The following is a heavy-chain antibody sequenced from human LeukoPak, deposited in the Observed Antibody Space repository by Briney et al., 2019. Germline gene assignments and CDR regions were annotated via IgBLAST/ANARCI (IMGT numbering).Heavy chain of an antibody. Sequence: SETLSLTCTVSGVSISSYYWSWIRQPPGKGLELIGYIYYSGSTNYNPSLKSRVTISVDTSKNQRSLKLTSVTAADTAVYYCARFSVAAAGTGWFDPWGQGTLVTVSA. J-gene: IGHJ5*02. V-gene: IGHV4-59*01. D-gene: IGHD6-13*01. CDR2: IYYSGST. CDR3: ARFSVAAAGTGWFDP. CDR1: GVSISSYY.